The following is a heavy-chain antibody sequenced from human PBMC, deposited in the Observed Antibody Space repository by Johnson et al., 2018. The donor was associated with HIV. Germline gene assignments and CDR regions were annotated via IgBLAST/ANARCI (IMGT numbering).Heavy chain of an antibody. V-gene: IGHV3-53*01. Sequence: VQLVESGGGLIQPGGSLRLSCAASGFTVSSNYMSWVRQAPGKGMEWISVIYTGGSTYYADSVTGRFTISRDNSKNTLYLQMNTLRAEDTAVYYCARDDSSGFDDAFDLWGQGTMVSVSS. CDR1: GFTVSSNY. CDR2: IYTGGST. D-gene: IGHD3-22*01. CDR3: ARDDSSGFDDAFDL. J-gene: IGHJ3*01.